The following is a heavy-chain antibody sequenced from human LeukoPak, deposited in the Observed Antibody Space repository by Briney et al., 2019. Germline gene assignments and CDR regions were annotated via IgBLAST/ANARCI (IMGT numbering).Heavy chain of an antibody. D-gene: IGHD3-22*01. Sequence: ASVKVSCKASGYTFTSYGISWVRQAPGQGLEWMGWISAYNGTTNYAQKLQGRVTMTTDTSTSTAYMELRSLRSDDTAVYYCARVTSYYYDSSGYYGNWFDPWGQGTLVTVSS. V-gene: IGHV1-18*01. J-gene: IGHJ5*02. CDR2: ISAYNGTT. CDR1: GYTFTSYG. CDR3: ARVTSYYYDSSGYYGNWFDP.